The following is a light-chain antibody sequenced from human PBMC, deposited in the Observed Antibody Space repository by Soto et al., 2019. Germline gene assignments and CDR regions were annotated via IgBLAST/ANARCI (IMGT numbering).Light chain of an antibody. CDR1: QSINNY. CDR2: YAS. J-gene: IGKJ1*01. CDR3: QQYASFSPA. V-gene: IGKV1-5*01. Sequence: DVQMTQSPSTLSASVGDGVTITCRASQSINNYLAWYQLRPGKAPRLLIYYASTLDRGVPSRFSGSGSGTEFTLTISSLQPDDFATYYCQQYASFSPAFGQGTKVGI.